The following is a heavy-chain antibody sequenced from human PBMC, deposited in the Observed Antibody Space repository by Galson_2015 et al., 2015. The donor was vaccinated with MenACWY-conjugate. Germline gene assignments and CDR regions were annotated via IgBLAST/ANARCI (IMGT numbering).Heavy chain of an antibody. CDR2: IYSGGNT. V-gene: IGHV3-53*01. J-gene: IGHJ3*02. D-gene: IGHD6-19*01. Sequence: SLRLSCAASGFTVSNNYMSWVRQSPEKGLEWVSIIYSGGNTYYADSVKGRFTISRDNSKNTVYLQMNTLGAEDTAVYYCARVSVAVASDAFDIWGQGTMVTVSS. CDR3: ARVSVAVASDAFDI. CDR1: GFTVSNNY.